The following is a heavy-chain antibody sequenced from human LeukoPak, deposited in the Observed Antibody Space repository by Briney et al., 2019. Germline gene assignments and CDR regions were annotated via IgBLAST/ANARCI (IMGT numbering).Heavy chain of an antibody. CDR1: PFTFSSYS. CDR3: ARSTDSWTNYYGMDV. J-gene: IGHJ6*02. V-gene: IGHV3-74*01. Sequence: GGSLRLSCTASPFTFSSYSLNWVRQAPGKGLVWVSRINSDETRTNFADSVKGRFTISRDNAKNTLYLQMNSLRAEDTAVYYCARSTDSWTNYYGMDVWGQGTTVTVSS. D-gene: IGHD3/OR15-3a*01. CDR2: INSDETRT.